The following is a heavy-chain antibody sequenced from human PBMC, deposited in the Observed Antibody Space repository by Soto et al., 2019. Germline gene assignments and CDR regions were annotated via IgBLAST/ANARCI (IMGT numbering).Heavy chain of an antibody. D-gene: IGHD5-12*01. V-gene: IGHV4-59*08. J-gene: IGHJ2*01. CDR1: GGSISSYY. CDR2: IYYSGST. Sequence: QVQLQESGPGLVKPSETLSLTCTVSGGSISSYYWSWIRQPPGKGLEWIGYIYYSGSTNYNPSLRSGVTISVDTSKNQFSLKLSSVTAADTAVYYCARRDRNIVATSDWYFDLWGRGTLVTVSS. CDR3: ARRDRNIVATSDWYFDL.